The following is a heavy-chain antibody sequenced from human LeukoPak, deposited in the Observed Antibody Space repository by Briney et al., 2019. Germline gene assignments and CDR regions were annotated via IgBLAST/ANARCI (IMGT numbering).Heavy chain of an antibody. V-gene: IGHV4-34*01. CDR3: ARGNRPYGEHEAFDI. CDR2: IDHSGST. D-gene: IGHD3-10*01. Sequence: SETLSLTCAVYDESFSGYYCSWIRQPPRKGLEWIGEIDHSGSTNYNPSLQSRVTISVDTSKNQFSLKVSSVSAADTAVYYCARGNRPYGEHEAFDIWGHGTTVTVSP. CDR1: DESFSGYY. J-gene: IGHJ3*02.